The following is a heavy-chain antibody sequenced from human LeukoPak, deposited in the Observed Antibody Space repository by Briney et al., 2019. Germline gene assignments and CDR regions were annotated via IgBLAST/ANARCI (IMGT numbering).Heavy chain of an antibody. V-gene: IGHV4-31*03. CDR2: IYYSGST. Sequence: PSETLSLTCTVAGGSVSSGGYYWSWIRQHPGKGLEWSGYIYYSGSTYYNPSLKSRVTISVDTSKNQFSLKLSSVTAADTAVYYCARDRYTVVSWYFDLWGRGTLVTVSS. D-gene: IGHD4-23*01. J-gene: IGHJ2*01. CDR3: ARDRYTVVSWYFDL. CDR1: GGSVSSGGYY.